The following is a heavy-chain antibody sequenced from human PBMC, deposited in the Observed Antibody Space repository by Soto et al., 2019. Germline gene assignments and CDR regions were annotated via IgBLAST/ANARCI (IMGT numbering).Heavy chain of an antibody. J-gene: IGHJ5*02. Sequence: SETLSLTCTVSGGSISSYYWSWIRQPPGKGLEWIGYIYYSGSTNYNPSLKSRVTISVDTSKNQFSLKLSSVTDADTAVYYCVGSSSLARTRLTGFDPWGQGTLVTVSS. CDR3: VGSSSLARTRLTGFDP. CDR1: GGSISSYY. V-gene: IGHV4-59*08. CDR2: IYYSGST. D-gene: IGHD1-20*01.